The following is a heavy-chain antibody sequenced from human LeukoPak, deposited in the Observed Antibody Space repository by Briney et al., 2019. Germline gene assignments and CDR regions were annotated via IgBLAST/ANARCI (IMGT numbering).Heavy chain of an antibody. V-gene: IGHV3-23*01. CDR2: ISGSGGST. CDR3: AKSRASSGVAPAGYDY. CDR1: GFTFSSYS. D-gene: IGHD6-13*01. J-gene: IGHJ4*02. Sequence: GGSLRLSCAASGFTFSSYSMTWVRQAPGQGLEWVSSISGSGGSTYHADSVKGRFTISRAISKNTLYLQMNSLRAEDTAAYYCAKSRASSGVAPAGYDYWGQGTLVTVSS.